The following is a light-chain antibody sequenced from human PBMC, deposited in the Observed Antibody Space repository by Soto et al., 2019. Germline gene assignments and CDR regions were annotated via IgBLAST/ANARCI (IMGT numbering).Light chain of an antibody. V-gene: IGKV3D-20*02. Sequence: EIVLTQSPGTLSLSPGERATLSCRASQSVSSSYLAWYQQKPGQAPRLLIYGASSRATVIPDRFSGSGSGTDFTLTISSLEPEDFAVYYCQQRSNWPLITFGQGTRLEIK. CDR2: GAS. CDR3: QQRSNWPLIT. J-gene: IGKJ5*01. CDR1: QSVSSSY.